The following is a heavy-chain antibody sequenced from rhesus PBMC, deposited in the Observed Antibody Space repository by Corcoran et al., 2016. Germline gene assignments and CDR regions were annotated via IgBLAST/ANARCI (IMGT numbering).Heavy chain of an antibody. D-gene: IGHD3-9*01. V-gene: IGHV4S7*01. CDR3: ARGVTRMITGYYYTYFDY. J-gene: IGHJ4*01. CDR1: GGSISDSYY. CDR2: IYGSGGST. Sequence: QVQLQESGPGLVKPSETLSLPCAVSGGSISDSYYWSWIRQPPGQGLEWVGYIYGSGGSTYYNPSLKSRVTISTDTSKNQFSLKLSSVTAADTAVYYCARGVTRMITGYYYTYFDYWGQGVLVTVSS.